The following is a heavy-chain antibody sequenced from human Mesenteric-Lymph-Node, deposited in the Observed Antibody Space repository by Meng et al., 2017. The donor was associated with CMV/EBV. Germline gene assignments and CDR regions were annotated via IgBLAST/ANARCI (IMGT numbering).Heavy chain of an antibody. J-gene: IGHJ6*02. CDR1: GLTFSDYY. Sequence: GESLKISCAASGLTFSDYYMSWIRQAPGKGLEWVSYISSSGSTIYYADSVKGRFIISRDNAKNSLYLQMNSLRAEDTAVYYCARDLLDCSSTSCPLDVWGQGTTVTVSS. CDR3: ARDLLDCSSTSCPLDV. D-gene: IGHD2-2*01. V-gene: IGHV3-11*04. CDR2: ISSSGSTI.